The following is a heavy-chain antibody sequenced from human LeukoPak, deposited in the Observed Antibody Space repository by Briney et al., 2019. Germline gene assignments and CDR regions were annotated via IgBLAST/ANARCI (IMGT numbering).Heavy chain of an antibody. D-gene: IGHD3-10*01. J-gene: IGHJ4*02. Sequence: PGGSLRLSCVASGFTFSRYGMSWVRQAPGKGLEWVSAISGSGGSTYYADSVKGRFTISRDNSKNTLYLQMNSLRAEDTAVYYCVKVFNYYGSGSYSDYWGQGTLVTVSS. CDR2: ISGSGGST. CDR1: GFTFSRYG. CDR3: VKVFNYYGSGSYSDY. V-gene: IGHV3-23*01.